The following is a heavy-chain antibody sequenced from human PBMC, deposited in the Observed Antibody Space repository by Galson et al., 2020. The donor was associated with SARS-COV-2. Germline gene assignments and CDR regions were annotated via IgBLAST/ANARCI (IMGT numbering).Heavy chain of an antibody. CDR1: GYTFTSYG. CDR3: ASGTLYSSSWYYYYGMDV. Sequence: GESLKISCKASGYTFTSYGISWVRQAPGQGLEWMGWISAYNGNTNYAQKLQGRVTMTTDTSTSTAYMELRSLRSDDTAVYYCASGTLYSSSWYYYYGMDVWGQGTTVTVSS. D-gene: IGHD6-13*01. CDR2: ISAYNGNT. V-gene: IGHV1-18*01. J-gene: IGHJ6*02.